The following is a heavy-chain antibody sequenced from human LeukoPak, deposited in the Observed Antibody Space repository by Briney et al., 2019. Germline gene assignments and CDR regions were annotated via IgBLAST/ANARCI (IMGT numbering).Heavy chain of an antibody. J-gene: IGHJ4*02. CDR3: ARMDSSGYYNAPFDY. D-gene: IGHD3-22*01. V-gene: IGHV4-38-2*02. CDR1: GYSISSGYY. CDR2: IYHSGST. Sequence: SETLSLTCTVSGYSISSGYYWGWIRQPPGKGLEWIGSIYHSGSTYYNPSLKSRVTISVDTSKNQFSLKLSSVTAADTAVYYCARMDSSGYYNAPFDYWGQGTLVTVSS.